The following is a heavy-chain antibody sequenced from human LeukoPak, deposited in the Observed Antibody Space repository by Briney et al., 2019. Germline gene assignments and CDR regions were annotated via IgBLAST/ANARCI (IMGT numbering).Heavy chain of an antibody. J-gene: IGHJ3*02. Sequence: PSETLSLTSTLPLGSISIGSYYWSWIRHHPRNCLEWMGYIYYSGSTYYNPSPKSRVTISVDTSKNQFSLKLSSVTAADTAVYYCARGKAAAGLDAFDIWGQGTMVTVSS. CDR1: LGSISIGSYY. CDR3: ARGKAAAGLDAFDI. D-gene: IGHD6-13*01. CDR2: IYYSGST. V-gene: IGHV4-31*03.